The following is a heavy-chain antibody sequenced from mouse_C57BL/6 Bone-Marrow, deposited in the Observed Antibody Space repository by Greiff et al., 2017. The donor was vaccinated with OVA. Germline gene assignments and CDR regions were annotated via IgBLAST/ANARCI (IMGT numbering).Heavy chain of an antibody. J-gene: IGHJ2*01. CDR1: GFSFNTYA. Sequence: EVQVVESGGGLVQPKGSLKLSCAASGFSFNTYAMNWVRQAPGKGLEWVARIRSKSNNYATYYADSVKDRFTISRDDSESMLYLQMNNLKTEDTAMYYCVRWRDYDYFDYWGQGTTLTVSS. CDR2: IRSKSNNYAT. D-gene: IGHD2-4*01. CDR3: VRWRDYDYFDY. V-gene: IGHV10-1*01.